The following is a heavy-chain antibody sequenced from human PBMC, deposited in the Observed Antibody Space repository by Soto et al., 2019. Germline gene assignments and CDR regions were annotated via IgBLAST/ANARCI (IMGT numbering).Heavy chain of an antibody. Sequence: SETLSLTCTVSGDSISSYYCSWIRQPPGKGLEWIGYIYYSGSTNYNPSLKSRVTISVDTSKNQFSLKLSSVTAADTAVYYCAREGVSSSWYNYYGMDVWGQGTTVTVSS. J-gene: IGHJ6*02. V-gene: IGHV4-59*01. CDR2: IYYSGST. D-gene: IGHD6-13*01. CDR1: GDSISSYY. CDR3: AREGVSSSWYNYYGMDV.